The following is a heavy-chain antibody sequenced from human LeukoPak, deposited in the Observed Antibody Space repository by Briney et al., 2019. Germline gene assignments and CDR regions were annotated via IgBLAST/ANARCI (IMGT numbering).Heavy chain of an antibody. D-gene: IGHD1-26*01. CDR3: ATEIVGAPTPGAY. CDR2: VHKSGST. Sequence: SETLSLTCAVSTDSITSNWWSWVRQPPGKRLEWIGEVHKSGSTNYYPSLQSRVTISIDKSKNQIALELTSVTAADTAVYYCATEIVGAPTPGAYWGQGILVTVSS. J-gene: IGHJ4*02. V-gene: IGHV4-4*02. CDR1: TDSITSNW.